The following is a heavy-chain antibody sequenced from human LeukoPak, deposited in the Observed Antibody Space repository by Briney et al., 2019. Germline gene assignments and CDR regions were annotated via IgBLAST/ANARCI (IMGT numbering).Heavy chain of an antibody. CDR2: INHSGST. CDR1: GGSFSGYY. CDR3: ARVSAARNFDY. D-gene: IGHD6-6*01. V-gene: IGHV4-34*01. Sequence: SETLSLTCAVYGGSFSGYYWSWIRQPPGKGLEWIGEINHSGSTNYNPSLKSRVTMSVDTSKNQFSLKLSSVTAADTAVYYCARVSAARNFDYWGQGTLVTVSS. J-gene: IGHJ4*02.